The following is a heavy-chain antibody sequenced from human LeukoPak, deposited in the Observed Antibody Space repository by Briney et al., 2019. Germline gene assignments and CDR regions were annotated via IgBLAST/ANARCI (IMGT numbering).Heavy chain of an antibody. V-gene: IGHV4-59*08. CDR3: ARQSAGFDY. CDR2: VHYTGTT. CDR1: CGSISNYY. Sequence: PSETLSLTCTVSCGSISNYYWNWIRQPPGTGLEWIGSVHYTGTTYVNPSLKSRLNISLDTSKNQFSLKLTSVTAADTAMYYCARQSAGFDYWGNGTLVAVSS. J-gene: IGHJ4*01.